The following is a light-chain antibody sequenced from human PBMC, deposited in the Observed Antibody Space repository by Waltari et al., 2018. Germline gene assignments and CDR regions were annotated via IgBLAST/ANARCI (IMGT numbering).Light chain of an antibody. Sequence: DIQMTQSPSSLSASVGDRVTITCQASQGINNYLNWYQQKPGKAPVLLIYDASKLETGVPLRFSGSASGRHFPLTISSLQPEDFATYYCQQYDNLPPSITFGQGTRLEIK. CDR3: QQYDNLPPSIT. CDR1: QGINNY. J-gene: IGKJ5*01. V-gene: IGKV1-33*01. CDR2: DAS.